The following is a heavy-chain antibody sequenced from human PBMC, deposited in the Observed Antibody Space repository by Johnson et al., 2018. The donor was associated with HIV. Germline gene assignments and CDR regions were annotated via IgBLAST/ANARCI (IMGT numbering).Heavy chain of an antibody. D-gene: IGHD6-19*01. V-gene: IGHV3-23*04. CDR3: AKGGAVAGTRDAFDI. J-gene: IGHJ3*02. CDR2: ISGSGGST. CDR1: GFTFSSYA. Sequence: MLLVESGGGVVRPGTSLRLSCAASGFTFSSYAMSWVRQAPGKGLEWVSAISGSGGSTYYADSVKGRFTISRDNSKNTLYLQMNSLRAEDTAVYYCAKGGAVAGTRDAFDIWGQGTMVTVSS.